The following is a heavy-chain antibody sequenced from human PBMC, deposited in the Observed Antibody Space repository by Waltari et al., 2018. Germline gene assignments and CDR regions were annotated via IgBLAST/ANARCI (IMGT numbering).Heavy chain of an antibody. CDR1: GYSFTSYW. CDR2: IYPGDSDT. V-gene: IGHV5-51*01. D-gene: IGHD3-10*01. Sequence: EVQLVQSGAEVKKPGESLKISCKGSGYSFTSYWIGWVRQMPGKGLELMGVIYPGDSDTSYSPSFQAQVTISADKSISTAYLQWRSLKASDTAMYYCARSVEGMGFKFDYWGQGTLVTVSS. CDR3: ARSVEGMGFKFDY. J-gene: IGHJ4*02.